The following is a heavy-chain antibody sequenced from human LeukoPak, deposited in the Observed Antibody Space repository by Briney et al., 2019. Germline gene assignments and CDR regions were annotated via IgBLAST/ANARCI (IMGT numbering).Heavy chain of an antibody. D-gene: IGHD3-10*01. CDR1: GVTFSSNS. J-gene: IGHJ4*02. CDR3: ARDGWFGELFDY. CDR2: ISSSSSYI. Sequence: AGTLRLSCAASGVTFSSNSMNWVRHAPGQGLEWVSSISSSSSYIYYADSVKSRFTISRDNAKNSLYLQMNSLRAEDTAVYYCARDGWFGELFDYWGQGTLVTVSS. V-gene: IGHV3-21*01.